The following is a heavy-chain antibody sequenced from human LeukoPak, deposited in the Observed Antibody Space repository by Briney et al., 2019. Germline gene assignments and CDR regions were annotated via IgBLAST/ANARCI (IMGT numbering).Heavy chain of an antibody. J-gene: IGHJ5*02. CDR3: ARDPSFVVVVERMWFDP. Sequence: ASVKVSCKASGYTFTGYYMHWVRQAPGQGLEWMGWINPNSGGTNYAQKFQGRVTMTRDTSISTAYMELSRLRSDDTAVYCCARDPSFVVVVERMWFDPWGQGTLVTVSS. V-gene: IGHV1-2*02. D-gene: IGHD2-15*01. CDR2: INPNSGGT. CDR1: GYTFTGYY.